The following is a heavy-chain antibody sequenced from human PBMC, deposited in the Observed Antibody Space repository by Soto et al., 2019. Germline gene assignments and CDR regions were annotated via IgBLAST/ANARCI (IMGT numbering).Heavy chain of an antibody. CDR1: GGTFSSYA. J-gene: IGHJ5*02. D-gene: IGHD5-12*01. Sequence: QVQLVQSGAEVKKPGSSVKVSCKASGGTFSSYAISWVRQAPGQGLEWMGGIIPTFDTTNYAQKFQGRVTITADESTSTAYMELSSLRSEDTGVYYCARAGDGYHLGWFDPWGQGTLVTVSS. CDR2: IIPTFDTT. CDR3: ARAGDGYHLGWFDP. V-gene: IGHV1-69*01.